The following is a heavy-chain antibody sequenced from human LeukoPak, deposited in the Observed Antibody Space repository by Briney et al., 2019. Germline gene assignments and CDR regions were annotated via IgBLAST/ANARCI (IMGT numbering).Heavy chain of an antibody. Sequence: GGSLRLSCAASGFTFSSYGMHWVRQAPGKGLEWVAVISYDGSNKYYADSVKGRFTISRDNSKNTLYLQMNGLRAEDTAVYYCTKGDYYDSSGYVYWGQGTLVTVSS. J-gene: IGHJ4*02. D-gene: IGHD3-22*01. CDR2: ISYDGSNK. CDR1: GFTFSSYG. V-gene: IGHV3-30*18. CDR3: TKGDYYDSSGYVY.